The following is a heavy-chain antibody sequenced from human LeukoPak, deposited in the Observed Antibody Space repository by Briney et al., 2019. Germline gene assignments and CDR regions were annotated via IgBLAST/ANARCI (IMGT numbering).Heavy chain of an antibody. D-gene: IGHD2-8*01. Sequence: ASVKVSCKASGYTFTSNYIHWVRQAPGQGPEWMGAINPSGGSTTYAQKFQGRVIMTRDTSTSTVYMDLSGLNSEDTAVYYCARAFTSGRRFDYWGQGTLVTVSS. CDR2: INPSGGST. CDR1: GYTFTSNY. CDR3: ARAFTSGRRFDY. J-gene: IGHJ4*02. V-gene: IGHV1-46*01.